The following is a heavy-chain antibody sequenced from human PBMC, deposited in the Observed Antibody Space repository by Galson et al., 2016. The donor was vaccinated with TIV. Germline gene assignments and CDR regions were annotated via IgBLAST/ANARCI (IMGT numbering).Heavy chain of an antibody. CDR2: IIPMFGTA. D-gene: IGHD3-22*01. CDR1: GGTFSRYA. V-gene: IGHV1-69*13. J-gene: IGHJ4*02. CDR3: ARGSDYYDGSGYQN. Sequence: SVKVSCKASGGTFSRYAISWVRQAPGQGLEWMGRIIPMFGTANYAQKFQGRVTSAADESTSTVYMELRSLISEDTAVYYCARGSDYYDGSGYQNWGQGTLVTVSS.